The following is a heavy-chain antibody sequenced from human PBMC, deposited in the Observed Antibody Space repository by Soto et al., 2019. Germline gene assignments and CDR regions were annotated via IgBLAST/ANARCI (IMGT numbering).Heavy chain of an antibody. CDR2: ISAYDDNT. CDR3: ARGGLNV. Sequence: GPGVKKPGASVKVSCKASGYRFTSDGISWVRQAPGQGLEWLGWISAYDDNTKYAQTLQGRVSMSTDTSTNTAYMELRSLRSDDTAMYYCARGGLNVWGQGTTVTVCS. V-gene: IGHV1-18*01. J-gene: IGHJ6*02. CDR1: GYRFTSDG.